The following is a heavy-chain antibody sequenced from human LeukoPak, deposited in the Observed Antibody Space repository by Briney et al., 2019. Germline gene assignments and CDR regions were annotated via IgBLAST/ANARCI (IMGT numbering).Heavy chain of an antibody. J-gene: IGHJ4*02. CDR1: GYSISSGYY. D-gene: IGHD5-18*01. CDR2: IYHNGNT. Sequence: SETLSLTCAVSGYSISSGYYWGWIRQPPGKGLEWIGTIYHNGNTYYDPSLKSRVTISVDTSKNQFSLKLSSVTAADTAVYYCARVRYNYGDSDYWGQGTLVTVSS. V-gene: IGHV4-38-2*01. CDR3: ARVRYNYGDSDY.